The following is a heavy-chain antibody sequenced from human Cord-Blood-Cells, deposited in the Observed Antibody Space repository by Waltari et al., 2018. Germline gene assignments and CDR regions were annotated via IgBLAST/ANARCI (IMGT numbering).Heavy chain of an antibody. CDR3: WTTVTQFDY. CDR2: IRSEANSYAT. D-gene: IGHD4-17*01. J-gene: IGHJ4*02. Sequence: EVQLVESGGGLVQPGGFLTLSCAASGFTFSGSAMHWVRQASGKGLEWGGRIRSEANSYATAYAASVKGRFTISRDESKNTAYLQMNSLKTEDTAVYYCWTTVTQFDYWGQGTLVTVSS. CDR1: GFTFSGSA. V-gene: IGHV3-73*02.